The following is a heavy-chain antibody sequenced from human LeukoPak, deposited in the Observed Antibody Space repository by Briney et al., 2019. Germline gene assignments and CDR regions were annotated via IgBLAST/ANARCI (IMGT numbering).Heavy chain of an antibody. CDR3: ARSYFGYSYGYLDY. J-gene: IGHJ4*02. Sequence: PSEALSLTCTVSGGSISSYYWSWIRQPPGKGLEWIGYIYYSGSTNYNPSLKSRVTISVDTSKNQFSLKLSSVTAADTAVYYCARSYFGYSYGYLDYWGQGTLVTVSS. D-gene: IGHD5-18*01. V-gene: IGHV4-59*01. CDR1: GGSISSYY. CDR2: IYYSGST.